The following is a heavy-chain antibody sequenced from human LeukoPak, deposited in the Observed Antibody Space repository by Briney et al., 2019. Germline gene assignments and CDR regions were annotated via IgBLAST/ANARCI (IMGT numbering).Heavy chain of an antibody. CDR3: AKPRAMTTGVGRYFDL. CDR2: ISGGGENT. CDR1: GFTFTSYA. V-gene: IGHV3-23*01. Sequence: GGSLRLSCAASGFTFTSYAMSWIRQAPGKGLQWVSAISGGGENTYYADSVKGRFTISRDNSKNTLYLQMNSLRAEDTATYYCAKPRAMTTGVGRYFDLWGRGTLVTVSS. D-gene: IGHD1-1*01. J-gene: IGHJ2*01.